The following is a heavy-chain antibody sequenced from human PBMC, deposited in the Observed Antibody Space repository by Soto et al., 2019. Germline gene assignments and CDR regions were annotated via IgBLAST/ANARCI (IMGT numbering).Heavy chain of an antibody. V-gene: IGHV1-18*01. D-gene: IGHD1-26*01. CDR1: GYTFTSYG. CDR3: ARDLGGSYYAPVDY. Sequence: QVQLVQSGAEVKKPGASVKVSCKASGYTFTSYGISWVRQAPGQGLEWMGWISAYNGNTKYAQKLQGRVTTTTDTSPRKAYMERRSLRSDDTAVYYGARDLGGSYYAPVDYWGQGTLVTVSS. CDR2: ISAYNGNT. J-gene: IGHJ4*02.